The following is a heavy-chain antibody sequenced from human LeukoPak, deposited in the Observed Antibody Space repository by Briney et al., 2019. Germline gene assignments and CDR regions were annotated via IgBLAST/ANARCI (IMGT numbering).Heavy chain of an antibody. Sequence: GGSLRLSCAASGFTFSSYGMHWVRQAPGKGLEWVAFIQYDGSNKYYADSVKGRFTISRDNSKNTLYLQMISLRAEDTAVYYCAKTGWELSALDYWGQGTLVTVSS. J-gene: IGHJ4*02. D-gene: IGHD1-26*01. V-gene: IGHV3-30*02. CDR1: GFTFSSYG. CDR2: IQYDGSNK. CDR3: AKTGWELSALDY.